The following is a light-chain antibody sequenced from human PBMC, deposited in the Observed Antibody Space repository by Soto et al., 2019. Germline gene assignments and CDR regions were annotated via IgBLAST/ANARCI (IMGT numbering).Light chain of an antibody. J-gene: IGLJ1*01. CDR2: SNN. CDR1: SSNLGAGYD. V-gene: IGLV1-40*01. CDR3: AAWDDSLHVYF. Sequence: QSVLAQPPSVSGAPGQRVTISCTGSSSNLGAGYDVHWYQHLPGTAPKLLIYSNNQRSSGVPGRFSGSKSGTSASLAITGVQSEDGADYYCAAWDDSLHVYFFGTGTKVTVL.